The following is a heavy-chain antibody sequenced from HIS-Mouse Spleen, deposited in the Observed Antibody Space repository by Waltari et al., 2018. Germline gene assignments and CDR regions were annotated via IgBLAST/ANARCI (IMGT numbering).Heavy chain of an antibody. D-gene: IGHD4-4*01. V-gene: IGHV3-48*01. CDR3: ARDLGEGYSNYYFDY. J-gene: IGHJ4*02. CDR2: ISSSSSTI. CDR1: GFTFSSYS. Sequence: EVQLVESGGGLVQPGGSLRFSCAASGFTFSSYSMTWVSQAPGKGLEWVSYISSSSSTIYYADSVKGRFTISRDNAKNSLYLQMNSLRAEDTAVYYCARDLGEGYSNYYFDYWGQGTLVTVSS.